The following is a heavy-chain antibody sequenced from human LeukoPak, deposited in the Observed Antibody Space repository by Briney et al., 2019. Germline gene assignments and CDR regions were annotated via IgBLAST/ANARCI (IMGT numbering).Heavy chain of an antibody. D-gene: IGHD2-21*01. CDR3: ARVPSEIGGYCPEYFRH. Sequence: HPGGSLRLSCAASGFTFSTYWMHWVRQAPGKGLVWVSRIKSDGSTNYADSVKGRFTISRDNANNTLSLQMNSLRPEDTGVYYCARVPSEIGGYCPEYFRHWGQGTLVTVSS. J-gene: IGHJ1*01. CDR1: GFTFSTYW. CDR2: IKSDGST. V-gene: IGHV3-74*01.